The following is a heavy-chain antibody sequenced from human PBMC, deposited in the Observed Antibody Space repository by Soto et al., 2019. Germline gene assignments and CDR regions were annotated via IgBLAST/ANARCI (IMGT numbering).Heavy chain of an antibody. J-gene: IGHJ4*02. Sequence: ASVKVSCKASGYTFTGYYMHWVRQAPGQGLEWMGWINPNSGGTNYAQKFQGWVTMTRDTSISTAYMELSRLRSDDTAVYYCARGRRINMIVGKGPFDYWGQGTLVTVSS. CDR2: INPNSGGT. CDR3: ARGRRINMIVGKGPFDY. D-gene: IGHD3-22*01. CDR1: GYTFTGYY. V-gene: IGHV1-2*04.